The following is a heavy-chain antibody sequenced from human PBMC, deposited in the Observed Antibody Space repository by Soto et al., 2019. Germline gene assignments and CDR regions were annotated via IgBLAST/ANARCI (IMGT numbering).Heavy chain of an antibody. J-gene: IGHJ6*02. CDR1: GYSISSGGYY. D-gene: IGHD2-8*01. CDR3: ARDGGLYAMDV. V-gene: IGHV4-31*03. Sequence: QVQLQESGPGLVKPSETLSLTCSVSGYSISSGGYYWGRIRQHPGKGLEWIGYIYDSGYTSYNPSLKSRVSISLDKSQNQFSLRLNSVTAADTAVYYCARDGGLYAMDVWGQGTTVIVSS. CDR2: IYDSGYT.